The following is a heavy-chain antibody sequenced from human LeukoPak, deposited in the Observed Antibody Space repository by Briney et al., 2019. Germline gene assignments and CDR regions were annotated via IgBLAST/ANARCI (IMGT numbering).Heavy chain of an antibody. CDR3: AALLWFGEYDY. V-gene: IGHV3-7*01. D-gene: IGHD3-10*01. CDR1: GFTVSSNY. CDR2: IKQDGSEK. J-gene: IGHJ4*02. Sequence: PGGSLRLSCAASGFTVSSNYMSWVRQAPGQGLEWVANIKQDGSEKYYVDSVKGRFTISRDNAKNSLYLQMNSLRAEDTAVYYCAALLWFGEYDYWGQGTLVTVSS.